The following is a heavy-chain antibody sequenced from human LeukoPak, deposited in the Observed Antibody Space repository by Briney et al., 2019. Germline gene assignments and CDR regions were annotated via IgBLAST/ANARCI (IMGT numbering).Heavy chain of an antibody. V-gene: IGHV1-24*01. CDR1: GYTLTELS. Sequence: GASVKVSCKVSGYTLTELSMHWVRQAPGKGLEWMGGFDPEDGETIYAQKFQGRVTITRDTSASTAYMELSSLRSEDTAVYYCASEVPYCSGGSCLGSFGSWGQGTLVTVSS. CDR3: ASEVPYCSGGSCLGSFGS. J-gene: IGHJ4*02. D-gene: IGHD2-15*01. CDR2: FDPEDGET.